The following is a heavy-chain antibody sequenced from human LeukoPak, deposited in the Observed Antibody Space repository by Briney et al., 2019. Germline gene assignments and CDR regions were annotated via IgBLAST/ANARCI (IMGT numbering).Heavy chain of an antibody. CDR2: ISRTGNSI. J-gene: IGHJ4*02. D-gene: IGHD1-26*01. CDR3: AREGIVGATRVTDS. CDR1: GFTLTSYE. Sequence: GGSLRLSCAASGFTLTSYEMNWVRLAPGKGLEWISYISRTGNSIYYADSVKGRFTISRDNAKNSLYLQMNSLRAEDTAVYYCAREGIVGATRVTDSWGQGTLVTVSS. V-gene: IGHV3-48*03.